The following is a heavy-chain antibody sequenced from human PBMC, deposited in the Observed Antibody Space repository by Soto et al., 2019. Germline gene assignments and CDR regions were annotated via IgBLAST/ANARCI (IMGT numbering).Heavy chain of an antibody. CDR1: GGSFSGYY. V-gene: IGHV4-34*01. Sequence: SETLSLTCAVYGGSFSGYYWSWIRQPPGKGLEWIGEINHSGSTNYNPSLKSRVTISVDTSKNQFSLKLSSVTAADTAVYYCARGKYSSGWYDYWGQGTLVTVSS. CDR3: ARGKYSSGWYDY. J-gene: IGHJ4*02. D-gene: IGHD6-19*01. CDR2: INHSGST.